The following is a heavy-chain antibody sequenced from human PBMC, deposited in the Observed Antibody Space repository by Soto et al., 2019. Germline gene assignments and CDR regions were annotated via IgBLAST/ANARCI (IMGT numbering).Heavy chain of an antibody. CDR3: ARAGIAAAVRWFDP. V-gene: IGHV4-59*01. CDR2: IYYSGST. CDR1: GGSISSYY. J-gene: IGHJ5*02. D-gene: IGHD6-13*01. Sequence: NPSETLSLTCTVSGGSISSYYWSWIRQPPGKGLEWIGYIYYSGSTNYNPSLKSRVTISVDTSKNQFSLKLSSVTAADTAVYYCARAGIAAAVRWFDPWGQGTLVTVSS.